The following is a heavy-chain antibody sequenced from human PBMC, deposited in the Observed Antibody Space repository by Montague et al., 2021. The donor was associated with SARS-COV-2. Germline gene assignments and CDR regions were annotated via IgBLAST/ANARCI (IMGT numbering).Heavy chain of an antibody. D-gene: IGHD3-10*01. Sequence: SETLSLTCTVSSGSIISSDYNWVWLRQRPGKELVWIGNINYSATSYYNPSLQSRGTISVDTSKNHLSLRLSSVTAADTAVYFCAGGMIRGVTTPFDYWGQGTQVTVSS. CDR1: SGSIISSDYN. CDR3: AGGMIRGVTTPFDY. V-gene: IGHV4-39*02. J-gene: IGHJ4*02. CDR2: INYSATS.